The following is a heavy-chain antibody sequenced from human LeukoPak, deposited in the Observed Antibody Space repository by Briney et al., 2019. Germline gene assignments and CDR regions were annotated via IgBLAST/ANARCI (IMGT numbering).Heavy chain of an antibody. V-gene: IGHV4-59*08. Sequence: SETLSLTCTVSGGSISSYYWSWIRQPPGKGLEWIGYIYYGGSTNYNPSLKSRVTISVDTSKNQFSLKLSSVTAADTAVYYCARQKGGNIAAAGPAIDYWGQGTLVTVSS. CDR2: IYYGGST. D-gene: IGHD6-13*01. CDR1: GGSISSYY. CDR3: ARQKGGNIAAAGPAIDY. J-gene: IGHJ4*02.